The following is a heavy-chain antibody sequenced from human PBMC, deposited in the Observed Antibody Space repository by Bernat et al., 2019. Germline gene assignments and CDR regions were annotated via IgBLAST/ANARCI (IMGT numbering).Heavy chain of an antibody. CDR1: GFTFSSYG. J-gene: IGHJ4*02. V-gene: IGHV3-30*03. CDR3: STEGGSIAWSRGFDS. CDR2: ISYDGSNK. Sequence: QVQLVESGGGVVQPGRSLRLSCAASGFTFSSYGMHWVRQAPGKGLEWVAVISYDGSNKYYADSVKGRFTISRDNSKNTLYLQMNSLRPQDTAVYYCSTEGGSIAWSRGFDSWGQGTLVTVSS. D-gene: IGHD3-9*01.